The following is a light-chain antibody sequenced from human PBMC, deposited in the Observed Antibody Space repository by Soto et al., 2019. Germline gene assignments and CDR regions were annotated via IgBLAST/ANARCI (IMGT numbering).Light chain of an antibody. Sequence: IQLTQSPSSLSASVGDRVTITCRASQGISSYLAWYQQKPGKAPKLLIYAASTLQSGVPSRFSGSGSGTDFTLTISSLQPEDVATYYCQQYNSAPWTFGQRTKVDIK. J-gene: IGKJ1*01. V-gene: IGKV1-27*01. CDR3: QQYNSAPWT. CDR2: AAS. CDR1: QGISSY.